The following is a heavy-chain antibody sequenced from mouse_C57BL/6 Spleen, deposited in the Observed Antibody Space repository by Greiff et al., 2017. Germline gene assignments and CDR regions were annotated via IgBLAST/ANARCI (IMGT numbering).Heavy chain of an antibody. V-gene: IGHV3-6*01. CDR3: ARWSFMTDYAMGY. Sequence: EVQLQESGPGLVKPSQSLSLTCSVTGYSITSCYYWNWIRQFPGNKLEWMGYISYDGSNNYNQSLKNRIPITRDTSKNQFFLKLHSVTTEDTATYYCARWSFMTDYAMGYWGQGTSVTVSS. CDR2: ISYDGSN. D-gene: IGHD1-1*01. J-gene: IGHJ4*01. CDR1: GYSITSCYY.